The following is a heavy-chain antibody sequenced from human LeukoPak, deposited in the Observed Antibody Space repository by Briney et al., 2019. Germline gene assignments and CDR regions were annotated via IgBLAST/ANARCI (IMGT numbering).Heavy chain of an antibody. D-gene: IGHD5-18*01. CDR3: ARDENTYGYLY. CDR1: GYTFSYYY. V-gene: IGHV1-2*06. J-gene: IGHJ4*02. CDR2: INPNSGGT. Sequence: ASVKASCKASGYTFSYYYMHWVRQAPGQGLEWMGRINPNSGGTNYAQKFQGRVTMTRDTSISTAYMELSRLRSDDTAVYYCARDENTYGYLYWGQGTLVTVSS.